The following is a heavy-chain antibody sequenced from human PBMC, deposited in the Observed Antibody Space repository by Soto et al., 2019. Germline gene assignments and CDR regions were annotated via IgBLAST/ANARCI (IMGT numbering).Heavy chain of an antibody. Sequence: QVQLVDSGGVVVQPGTSLRLSCTTSGFTFSNHAMHWVRQAPGKGLEWVAQIWYDGSNKYYADSVKGRFTISRDNSRNMVYVQMNSLRVEDTAVYYCARDGQQLAPYALDVWGQGTSVTVSS. J-gene: IGHJ6*02. V-gene: IGHV3-33*01. CDR2: IWYDGSNK. D-gene: IGHD6-13*01. CDR1: GFTFSNHA. CDR3: ARDGQQLAPYALDV.